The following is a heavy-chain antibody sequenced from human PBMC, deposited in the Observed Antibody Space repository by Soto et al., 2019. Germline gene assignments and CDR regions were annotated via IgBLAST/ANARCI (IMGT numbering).Heavy chain of an antibody. CDR3: ARDGRGATGYSDY. Sequence: GGALQLSCAASVFDFSSYAMSWVRQAPGKGLEWVSYISSSGSSIYYADSVKGRFTISRDDAKNSLYLQMNSLRAEDTAVYYCARDGRGATGYSDYWRKGNLVTVYS. V-gene: IGHV3-48*03. J-gene: IGHJ4*02. CDR2: ISSSGSSI. D-gene: IGHD3-22*01. CDR1: VFDFSSYA.